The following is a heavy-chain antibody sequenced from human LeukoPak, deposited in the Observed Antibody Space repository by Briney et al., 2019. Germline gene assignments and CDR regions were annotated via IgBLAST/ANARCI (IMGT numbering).Heavy chain of an antibody. V-gene: IGHV3-49*03. Sequence: GESLKISCTASGFTFGDYAMSWFRQAPGKGLEWVGFIRSKAYGGTTEYAASVKGRFTISRDDSKSIAYLQMNSLKTEDTAVYYCTRETWLAPPYFDYWGQGTLVTVSS. CDR1: GFTFGDYA. D-gene: IGHD6-19*01. J-gene: IGHJ4*02. CDR3: TRETWLAPPYFDY. CDR2: IRSKAYGGTT.